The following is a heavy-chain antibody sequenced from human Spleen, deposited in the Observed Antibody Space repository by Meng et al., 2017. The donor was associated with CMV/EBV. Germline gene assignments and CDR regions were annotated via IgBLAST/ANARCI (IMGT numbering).Heavy chain of an antibody. CDR2: ISSYNRNT. J-gene: IGHJ4*02. Sequence: ASVKVSCKVSGHTFNSYGITWVRQAPGQGLEWVGWISSYNRNTNYAQKFRGRVTLTTDTSTSIAYMELRSLRSDDTAVYYCAHSEGGQYYDFWSGYLGGVSLARCFDYWGQGTLVTVSS. V-gene: IGHV1-18*01. D-gene: IGHD3-3*01. CDR1: GHTFNSYG. CDR3: AHSEGGQYYDFWSGYLGGVSLARCFDY.